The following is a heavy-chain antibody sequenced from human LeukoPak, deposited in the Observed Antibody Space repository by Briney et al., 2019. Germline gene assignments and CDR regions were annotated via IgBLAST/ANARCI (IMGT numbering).Heavy chain of an antibody. Sequence: GGTLRLSCTASGFTFSTYAMTWVPQAPGKGLEWVSVISHGGDSAWYADSVKGRFTISRDNSKSTLFLQMNSLRADDTAIYYCAKGRSGWYEGLDYWGQGSLVTVSS. D-gene: IGHD6-19*01. CDR3: AKGRSGWYEGLDY. CDR1: GFTFSTYA. J-gene: IGHJ4*02. V-gene: IGHV3-23*01. CDR2: ISHGGDSA.